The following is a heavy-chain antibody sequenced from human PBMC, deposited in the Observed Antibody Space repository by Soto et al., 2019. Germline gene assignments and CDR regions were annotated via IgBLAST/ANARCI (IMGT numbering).Heavy chain of an antibody. CDR1: GGSISSSSYY. CDR3: ARLHWIPKGKK. Sequence: PSETLSLTCTVSGGSISSSSYYWGWIRQPPGKGLDWIGTIYYSGSTYYNPSLKSRFTISVDTSKNQFSLKLSSVTAAETAVYYCARLHWIPKGKKWGQGTLVTVFS. V-gene: IGHV4-39*01. D-gene: IGHD5-18*01. J-gene: IGHJ4*02. CDR2: IYYSGST.